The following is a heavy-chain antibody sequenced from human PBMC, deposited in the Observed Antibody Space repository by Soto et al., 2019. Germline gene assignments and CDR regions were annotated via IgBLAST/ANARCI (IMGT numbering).Heavy chain of an antibody. J-gene: IGHJ5*02. CDR2: VDDSGTT. V-gene: IGHV4-59*01. CDR3: SRDVSCSGGSCYPNDWFDP. Sequence: SETLPLTWSVSAGSMRNYYWSWIRQPPGKGLEWIGNVDDSGTTKYNPSLRSRVTISVDTSTNQFSLKLSSVIAADTAVYYCSRDVSCSGGSCYPNDWFDPWGQGTLVTVSS. D-gene: IGHD2-15*01. CDR1: AGSMRNYY.